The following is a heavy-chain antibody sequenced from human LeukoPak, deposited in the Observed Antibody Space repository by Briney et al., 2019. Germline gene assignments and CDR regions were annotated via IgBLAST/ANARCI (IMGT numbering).Heavy chain of an antibody. V-gene: IGHV1-2*02. CDR3: ARRYFGSGSYYTDY. D-gene: IGHD3-10*01. CDR2: VNPNSGGT. J-gene: IGHJ4*02. CDR1: GYTFTFYY. Sequence: ASVTVSCTASGYTFTFYYMHWVRQAPGQGQEWMGWVNPNSGGTNYAQKFQGKVTMTRDTSISTAYMELSRLRSDDPAVYYCARRYFGSGSYYTDYWGQGTLVSVSS.